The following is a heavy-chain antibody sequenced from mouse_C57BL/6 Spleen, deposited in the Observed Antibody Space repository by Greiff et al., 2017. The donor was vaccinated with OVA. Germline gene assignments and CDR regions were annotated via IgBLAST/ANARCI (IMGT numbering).Heavy chain of an antibody. CDR2: IYWDDDK. V-gene: IGHV8-12*01. Sequence: QVTLKESGPGILQSSQTLSLTCSFSGFSLSTSGMGVSWIRQPSGKGLEWLAHIYWDDDKRYNPSLKSRLTISKDTSRNQVFLKITSVDTADTATYYCARRLSGRRYFDVWGTGTTVTVSS. J-gene: IGHJ1*03. CDR1: GFSLSTSGMG. D-gene: IGHD3-1*01. CDR3: ARRLSGRRYFDV.